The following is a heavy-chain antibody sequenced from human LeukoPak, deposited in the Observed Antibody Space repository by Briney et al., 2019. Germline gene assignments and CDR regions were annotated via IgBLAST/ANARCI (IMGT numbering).Heavy chain of an antibody. V-gene: IGHV4-39*01. CDR3: ARGSRGPLDY. CDR2: IYYSGST. J-gene: IGHJ4*02. D-gene: IGHD3-10*01. CDR1: GGSISSSSYY. Sequence: SETLSLTCTVSGGSISSSSYYWGWIRQPPGKGLEWIGSIYYSGSTYYNPSLKSRVTISVDTSKNQFSLKLSSVTAADTAVYYCARGSRGPLDYWGQGTLVTVSS.